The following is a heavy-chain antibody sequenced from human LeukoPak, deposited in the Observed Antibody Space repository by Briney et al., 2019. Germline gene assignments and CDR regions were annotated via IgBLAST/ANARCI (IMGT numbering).Heavy chain of an antibody. Sequence: GSLRLSCAASGFTFSSYWMSWVRQAPGKGLEGVANIKQDGSEKYYVDSVKGRFTISRDNAKNSLYLQMNSLRAEDTAVYYCARDYAYYDFWSVYYDQGVFDYWGQGTLVTVSS. V-gene: IGHV3-7*01. CDR3: ARDYAYYDFWSVYYDQGVFDY. CDR2: IKQDGSEK. J-gene: IGHJ4*02. CDR1: GFTFSSYW. D-gene: IGHD3-3*01.